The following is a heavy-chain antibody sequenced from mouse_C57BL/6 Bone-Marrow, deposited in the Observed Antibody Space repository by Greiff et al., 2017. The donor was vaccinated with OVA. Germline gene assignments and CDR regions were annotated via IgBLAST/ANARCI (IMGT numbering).Heavy chain of an antibody. J-gene: IGHJ3*01. CDR1: GYTFTSYW. Sequence: VQLQQSGAELVKPGASVKLSCKASGYTFTSYWMPWVKQRPGRGLEWIGRIDPTSGGTKYNEKFKSKATLTVDKPSSTADMQLSSLTSEDAAVYYCARELRLGFAYWGQGTLVTVSA. D-gene: IGHD1-1*01. CDR2: IDPTSGGT. CDR3: ARELRLGFAY. V-gene: IGHV1-72*01.